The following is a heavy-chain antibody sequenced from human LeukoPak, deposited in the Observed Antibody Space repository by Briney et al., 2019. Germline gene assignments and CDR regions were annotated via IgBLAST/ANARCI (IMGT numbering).Heavy chain of an antibody. CDR2: INPNSSVT. Sequence: ASVKVSCKASGYTFTGYYVHWLRQAPGQGLEWMGWINPNSSVTNYAQKFQGRVTLTRDTSISTAYMELSRLRSDDTAVYYCARDWDRDYGDFDPRYYYYYGMDVWGQGTTVTVSS. J-gene: IGHJ6*02. CDR1: GYTFTGYY. V-gene: IGHV1-2*02. D-gene: IGHD4-17*01. CDR3: ARDWDRDYGDFDPRYYYYYGMDV.